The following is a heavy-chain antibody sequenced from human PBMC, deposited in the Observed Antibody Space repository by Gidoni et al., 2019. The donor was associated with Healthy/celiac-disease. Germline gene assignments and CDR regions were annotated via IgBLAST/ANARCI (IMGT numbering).Heavy chain of an antibody. CDR3: ARDSAAYGDSPGNYYYYYGMDV. CDR1: GFPFSSYC. Sequence: QVQLVESGGGVVQPGRSLRLSCAASGFPFSSYCMHWLRQAPGKGLEWVAVIWYDGSNKYYADSVKGRFTISRDNSKNTLYLQMNSLRAEDTAVYYCARDSAAYGDSPGNYYYYYGMDVWGQGTTVTVSS. J-gene: IGHJ6*02. CDR2: IWYDGSNK. D-gene: IGHD4-17*01. V-gene: IGHV3-33*01.